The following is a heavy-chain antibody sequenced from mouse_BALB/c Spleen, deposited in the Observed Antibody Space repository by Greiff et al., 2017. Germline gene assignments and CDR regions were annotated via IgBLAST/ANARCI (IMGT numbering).Heavy chain of an antibody. Sequence: EVKVVESGAELVKPGASVKLSCTASGFNIKDTYMHWVKQRPEQGLEWIGRIDPANGNTKYDPKFQGKATITADTSSNTAYLQLSSLTSEDTAVYYCARYDGYPYYAMDYWGQGTSVTVSS. CDR1: GFNIKDTY. V-gene: IGHV14-3*02. J-gene: IGHJ4*01. CDR2: IDPANGNT. CDR3: ARYDGYPYYAMDY. D-gene: IGHD2-3*01.